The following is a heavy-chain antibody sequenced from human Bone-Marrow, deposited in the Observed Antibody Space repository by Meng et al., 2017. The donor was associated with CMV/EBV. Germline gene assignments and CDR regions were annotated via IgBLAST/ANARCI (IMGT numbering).Heavy chain of an antibody. CDR1: GYTFTTYW. J-gene: IGHJ4*02. CDR3: ARRVYYDSRGYPYYFDY. D-gene: IGHD3-22*01. Sequence: GGSLRLSCEGSGYTFTTYWIGWVRQMPGKGLEWMGIIYPGDSDTRYSPSFQGQVTISADKSISTAYLEWSSLKASDTAVYYCARRVYYDSRGYPYYFDYWGQGALVTVSS. CDR2: IYPGDSDT. V-gene: IGHV5-51*01.